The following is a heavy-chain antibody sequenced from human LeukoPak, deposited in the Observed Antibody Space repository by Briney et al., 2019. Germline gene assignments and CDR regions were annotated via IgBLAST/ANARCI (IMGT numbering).Heavy chain of an antibody. D-gene: IGHD4-11*01. CDR1: GGTFSSYA. CDR2: IIPILGIA. CDR3: ARETTVTAPFDY. V-gene: IGHV1-69*04. Sequence: GAPVKVSCKASGGTFSSYAISWVRQAPGQGLEWMGRIIPILGIANYAQKFQGRVTITADKSTSTAYMELSSLRSEDTAVYYCARETTVTAPFDYWGQGTLVTVSS. J-gene: IGHJ4*02.